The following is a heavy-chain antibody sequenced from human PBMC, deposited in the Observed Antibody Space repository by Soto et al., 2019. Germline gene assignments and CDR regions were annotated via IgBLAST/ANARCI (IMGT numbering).Heavy chain of an antibody. CDR2: IYYSGST. Sequence: QLQLQESGPGLVKPSETLSLTCTVSGGSISSSSYYWGWIRQPPGKGLEWIGSIYYSGSTYYNPSLKSRVTISVDTSKNQFSLKLSSVTATDTAVYYCARHEKENSSPLQQWLVNGVNWFDPWGQGTLVTVSS. CDR3: ARHEKENSSPLQQWLVNGVNWFDP. V-gene: IGHV4-39*01. CDR1: GGSISSSSYY. J-gene: IGHJ5*02. D-gene: IGHD6-19*01.